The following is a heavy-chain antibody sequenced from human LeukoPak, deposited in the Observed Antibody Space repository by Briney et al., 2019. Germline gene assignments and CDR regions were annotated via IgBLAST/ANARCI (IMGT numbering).Heavy chain of an antibody. D-gene: IGHD1-26*01. CDR1: GFTFSSYA. CDR2: ISGSGGST. CDR3: ATLSGSYGDAFDI. J-gene: IGHJ3*02. Sequence: GGSLRLSCAASGFTFSSYAMSWVRQAPGKGLEWVSAISGSGGSTYYADSVKGRFTISRDNSNNTLYLQMNSLRAEDTAVYYCATLSGSYGDAFDIWGQGTMVTVSS. V-gene: IGHV3-23*01.